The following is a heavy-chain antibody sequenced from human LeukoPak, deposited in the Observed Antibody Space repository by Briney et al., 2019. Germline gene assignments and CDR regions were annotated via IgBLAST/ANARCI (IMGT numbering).Heavy chain of an antibody. Sequence: GGSLRLSCAASGFTFSSYSMNWVRQAPGKGLEWVSSISSSSSYIYYADSVKGRFTISRDNAKNSLYLQLNSLRAEDMAVYYCARKDRSGWLFDYWGQGTLVTVCS. CDR1: GFTFSSYS. V-gene: IGHV3-21*01. CDR3: ARKDRSGWLFDY. D-gene: IGHD6-19*01. CDR2: ISSSSSYI. J-gene: IGHJ4*02.